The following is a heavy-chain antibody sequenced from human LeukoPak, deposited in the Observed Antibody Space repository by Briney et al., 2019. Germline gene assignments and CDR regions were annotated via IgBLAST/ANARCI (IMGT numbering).Heavy chain of an antibody. CDR2: ISGSGGNT. Sequence: PGGSLRLSCAASGFTFKSYAMNWVRQAPGKGLEWVSTISGSGGNTYYADSVKGRFTISRDNSKNTVYLQMNSLRDNDTAVYYCAKDSNGDYPLYFDHWGQGTLVTVSS. J-gene: IGHJ4*02. CDR3: AKDSNGDYPLYFDH. CDR1: GFTFKSYA. D-gene: IGHD4-17*01. V-gene: IGHV3-23*01.